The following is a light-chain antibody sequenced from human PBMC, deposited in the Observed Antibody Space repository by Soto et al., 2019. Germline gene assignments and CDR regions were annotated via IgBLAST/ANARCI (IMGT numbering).Light chain of an antibody. CDR3: EQDGSSPGT. CDR2: GAS. CDR1: QSVSSSY. Sequence: EIVLTQSPGTLSLSPGERATLSCRASQSVSSSYLAWYQQRPGQAPRLVIYGASGSATGIPDRFSGSGSGTDFTLTISRLEPEDCAVYYCEQDGSSPGTFGQGSKVEIK. J-gene: IGKJ1*01. V-gene: IGKV3-20*01.